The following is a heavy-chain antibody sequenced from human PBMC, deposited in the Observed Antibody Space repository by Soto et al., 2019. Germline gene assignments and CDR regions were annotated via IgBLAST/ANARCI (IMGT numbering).Heavy chain of an antibody. D-gene: IGHD1-26*01. CDR1: GFTFSSYS. Sequence: EVQLVESWGGLVKPGGSLRLSGAASGFTFSSYSMNWVRQALGKGLEWVSSISSSSSYIYYADSVKGRFTISRDNAKNSLYLQMNSLRAEDTAVYYCAREGRWELPNLDYWGQGTLVTVSS. CDR2: ISSSSSYI. CDR3: AREGRWELPNLDY. J-gene: IGHJ4*02. V-gene: IGHV3-21*01.